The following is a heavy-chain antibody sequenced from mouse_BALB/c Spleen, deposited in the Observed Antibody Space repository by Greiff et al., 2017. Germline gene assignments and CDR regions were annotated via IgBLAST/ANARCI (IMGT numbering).Heavy chain of an antibody. J-gene: IGHJ4*01. CDR2: INSNGGST. CDR1: GFTFSSYY. V-gene: IGHV5-6-2*01. CDR3: ARQTPYAMDY. Sequence: EVTLMESGGGLVKLGGSLKLSCAASGFTFSSYYMSWVRQTPEKRLELVAAINSNGGSTYYPDTVKGRFTISRDNAKNTLYLQMSSLKSEDTALYYCARQTPYAMDYWGQGTSVTVSS.